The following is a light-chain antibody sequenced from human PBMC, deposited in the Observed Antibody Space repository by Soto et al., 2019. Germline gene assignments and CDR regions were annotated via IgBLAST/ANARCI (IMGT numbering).Light chain of an antibody. CDR1: QSVSRN. CDR3: QQYDRWPHT. Sequence: EIVMTQSPATLSVSSGERATLSCRASQSVSRNLAWYQQRPGQAPRLLIHGASTRATGVPARFSGSGSGTDFTLTISSLQSEDFAVYYCQQYDRWPHTFGQGTKLQIK. J-gene: IGKJ2*01. V-gene: IGKV3-15*01. CDR2: GAS.